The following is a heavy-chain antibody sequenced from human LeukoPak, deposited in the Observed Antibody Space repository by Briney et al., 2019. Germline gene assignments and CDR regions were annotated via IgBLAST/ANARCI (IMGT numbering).Heavy chain of an antibody. CDR2: ISVYKGNT. J-gene: IGHJ4*02. Sequence: ASVKVSCKASGYRFNSYGINWVRQAPGQGLEWMGWISVYKGNTNYAQKLQGRVTMTTDTSTSTAYMELRSLRSDDTAVYYCASNYYDSSGYYYPFDYWGQGTLVTVSS. D-gene: IGHD3-22*01. V-gene: IGHV1-18*01. CDR1: GYRFNSYG. CDR3: ASNYYDSSGYYYPFDY.